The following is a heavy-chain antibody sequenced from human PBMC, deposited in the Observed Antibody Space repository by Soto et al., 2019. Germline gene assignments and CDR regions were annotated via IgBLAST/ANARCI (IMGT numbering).Heavy chain of an antibody. Sequence: GGSLRLSCAASGFTFSSYAMSWVRQAPGKGLEWVSAISGSGGSTYYADSVKGRFTISRDNYKNTLYLQMNSLRAEDTAVYYCEKRSHSNPRLVYYYYGMDVWGQGTTVTVS. V-gene: IGHV3-23*01. D-gene: IGHD4-4*01. CDR1: GFTFSSYA. J-gene: IGHJ6*02. CDR3: EKRSHSNPRLVYYYYGMDV. CDR2: ISGSGGST.